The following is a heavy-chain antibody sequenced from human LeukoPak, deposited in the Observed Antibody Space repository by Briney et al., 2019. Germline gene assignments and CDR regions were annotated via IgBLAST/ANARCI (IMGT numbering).Heavy chain of an antibody. V-gene: IGHV4-34*01. CDR2: INPSGSS. D-gene: IGHD3-16*01. J-gene: IGHJ1*01. Sequence: PSETLSLTCTVYGGSFSGFYCNWIRQPPGKGLEWIGEINPSGSSNYNPSLKSRVTISVDTSKNQVSLKLNSVTAADTAIYYCARGGVGYFQHWGQGTLVTVSS. CDR3: ARGGVGYFQH. CDR1: GGSFSGFY.